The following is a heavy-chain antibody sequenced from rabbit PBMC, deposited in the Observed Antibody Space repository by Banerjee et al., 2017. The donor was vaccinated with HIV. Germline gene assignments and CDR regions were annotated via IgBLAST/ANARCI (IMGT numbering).Heavy chain of an antibody. Sequence: QSLEESGGDLVKPGGTLTLTCKASGIDFSSYYYMCWVRQAPGKGLEWLACIHTSRGSTWYASWAKGRFTISRSTSLNTVDLKMTSLTAADTATYFCTREGDDYGHFNLWGPGTLVTVS. CDR3: TREGDDYGHFNL. V-gene: IGHV1S43*01. D-gene: IGHD2-1*01. CDR1: GIDFSSYYY. CDR2: IHTSRGST. J-gene: IGHJ4*01.